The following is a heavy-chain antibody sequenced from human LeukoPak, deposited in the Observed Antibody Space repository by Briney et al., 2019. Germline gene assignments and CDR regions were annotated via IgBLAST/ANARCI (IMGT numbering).Heavy chain of an antibody. D-gene: IGHD3-10*01. J-gene: IGHJ3*02. CDR1: GYTFTGYY. V-gene: IGHV1-2*02. Sequence: ASVKVPCKASGYTFTGYYMHWVRQAPGQGLEWMGWINPNSGGTNYAQKFQGRVTMTRDTSISTAYMELSRLRSDDTAVYYCARDFPYYAGAFDIWGQGTMVTVSS. CDR2: INPNSGGT. CDR3: ARDFPYYAGAFDI.